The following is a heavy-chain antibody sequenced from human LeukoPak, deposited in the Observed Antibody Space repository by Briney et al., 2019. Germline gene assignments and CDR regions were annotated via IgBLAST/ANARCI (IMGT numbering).Heavy chain of an antibody. CDR2: ISAYNGNT. V-gene: IGHV1-18*01. Sequence: ASVKVSCKASGYTFTSYGISWVRQAPGQGLEWMGWISAYNGNTNYAQKFQGRVTITADESTSTAYMELSSLRSEDTAVYYCARDWFGRRITGTTGWFDPWGQGTLVTVSS. D-gene: IGHD1-14*01. CDR3: ARDWFGRRITGTTGWFDP. J-gene: IGHJ5*02. CDR1: GYTFTSYG.